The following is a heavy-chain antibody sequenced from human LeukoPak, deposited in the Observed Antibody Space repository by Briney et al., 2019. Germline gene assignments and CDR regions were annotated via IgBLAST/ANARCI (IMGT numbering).Heavy chain of an antibody. D-gene: IGHD6-19*01. CDR2: ISTYSGNT. Sequence: SVKVSFKASGYTFTSCGISWVRQPPGQGLGWMGWISTYSGNTNSAQKLQGRVTMTTDTSTSTAYMELRSLRSDDTAVYYCARGGVSSGWYGSYFDYWGQGTLVTVSS. CDR1: GYTFTSCG. J-gene: IGHJ4*02. V-gene: IGHV1-18*01. CDR3: ARGGVSSGWYGSYFDY.